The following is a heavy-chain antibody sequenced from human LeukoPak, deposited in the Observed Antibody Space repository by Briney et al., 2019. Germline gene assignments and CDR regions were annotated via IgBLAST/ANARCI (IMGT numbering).Heavy chain of an antibody. CDR3: ATDFHMGV. CDR1: GFTFSNYA. Sequence: GGSLRLSCAASGFTFSNYAMSWVRQAPGKGLEWVSAFSGSGGSTYYADSVKGRFTISRDNSKSTMYLQMNILRLEDTAVYYCATDFHMGVWGKGTTVTISS. V-gene: IGHV3-23*01. CDR2: FSGSGGST. J-gene: IGHJ6*03.